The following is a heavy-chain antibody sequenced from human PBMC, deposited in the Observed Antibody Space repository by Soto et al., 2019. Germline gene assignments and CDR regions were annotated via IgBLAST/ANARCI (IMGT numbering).Heavy chain of an antibody. CDR2: ISYDGSNK. CDR1: GFTFSSYS. Sequence: PGGSLRLSCAAFGFTFSSYSMHWVRQTPGKGLEWVAVISYDGSNKYYADSVKGRFTISRDNSKNTPYLQMNTLRPEDTAVYYCARVYSSLDYGIDYWGQGTLVTVSS. D-gene: IGHD6-6*01. CDR3: ARVYSSLDYGIDY. V-gene: IGHV3-30-3*01. J-gene: IGHJ4*02.